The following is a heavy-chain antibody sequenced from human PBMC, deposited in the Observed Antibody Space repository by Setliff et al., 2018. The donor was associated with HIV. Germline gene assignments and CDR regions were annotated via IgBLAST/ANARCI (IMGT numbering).Heavy chain of an antibody. J-gene: IGHJ3*01. V-gene: IGHV1-2*06. CDR3: ARPRVFDSFDV. Sequence: VASVKVSCKAIGYMILGYKMNWVRQAPGQGLEWIGRISPNNGAAEYAPKFQGRVSMTLDTSISTAYSEIPRLTSDDAAVYFCARPRVFDSFDVWGQGTKVTVSS. CDR1: GYMILGYK. D-gene: IGHD6-6*01. CDR2: ISPNNGAA.